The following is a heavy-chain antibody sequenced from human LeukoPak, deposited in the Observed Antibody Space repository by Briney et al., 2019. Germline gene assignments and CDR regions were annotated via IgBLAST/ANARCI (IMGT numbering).Heavy chain of an antibody. V-gene: IGHV4-39*07. Sequence: SETLSLTCTVSGGSISSSSYDWGWLRQPPGKGLEWIGSIYYSGSTYYHPSIKSRVTISVDTSKNQFSLKLSSVTAADTAVYYCARARREATGFDPWGQGTLVTVSS. CDR2: IYYSGST. D-gene: IGHD5-12*01. CDR1: GGSISSSSYD. CDR3: ARARREATGFDP. J-gene: IGHJ5*02.